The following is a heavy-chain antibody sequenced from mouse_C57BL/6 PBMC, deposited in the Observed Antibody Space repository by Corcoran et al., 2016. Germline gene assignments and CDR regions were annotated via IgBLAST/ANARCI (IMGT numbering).Heavy chain of an antibody. CDR2: INTYSGVP. CDR1: GYTFTTYG. Sequence: QIQLVQSGPELKKPGETVKISCKASGYTFTTYGMSWVKQAPGKGLKWMGWINTYSGVPTYADDFKGRFAFSLETSASTAYLQINNLKNEDTATYFCAREDSSAYAMDYWGQGTSVTVSS. D-gene: IGHD3-2*02. J-gene: IGHJ4*01. V-gene: IGHV9-3*01. CDR3: AREDSSAYAMDY.